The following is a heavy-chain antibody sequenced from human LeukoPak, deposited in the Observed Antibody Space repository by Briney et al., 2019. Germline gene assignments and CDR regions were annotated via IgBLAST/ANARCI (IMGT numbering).Heavy chain of an antibody. CDR3: ARGQQWGNWFDP. Sequence: ASVKVSCKASGYTFTSYDINWVRQATGQGLEWMGWMNPNSGNTGYAQKFQGRVTMTRNTSISTAYMELSSLRSEDTAVYYCARGQQWGNWFDPWGQGTLVTVSS. J-gene: IGHJ5*02. CDR2: MNPNSGNT. CDR1: GYTFTSYD. V-gene: IGHV1-8*01. D-gene: IGHD6-19*01.